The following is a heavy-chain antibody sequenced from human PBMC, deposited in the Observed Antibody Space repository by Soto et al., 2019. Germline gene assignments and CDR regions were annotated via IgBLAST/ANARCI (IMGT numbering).Heavy chain of an antibody. J-gene: IGHJ6*02. CDR2: IIPIFGTA. CDR1: GGTFSSYA. V-gene: IGHV1-69*13. Sequence: PVKVSCKASGGTFSSYAISCVRQAPGQALEWMGGIIPIFGTANYAQKFQGRVTITADESTSTAYMELSSLRSEDTAVYYCATSIETYCCGGSCYSNFNYYGMDVLGQGTTGTVCS. CDR3: ATSIETYCCGGSCYSNFNYYGMDV. D-gene: IGHD2-15*01.